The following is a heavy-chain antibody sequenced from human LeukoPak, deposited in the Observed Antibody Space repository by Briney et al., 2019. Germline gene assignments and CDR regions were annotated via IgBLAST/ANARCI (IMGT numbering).Heavy chain of an antibody. V-gene: IGHV1-69*13. CDR3: ARLMEGSLNAFDI. D-gene: IGHD2-8*01. CDR1: GGTFSSYA. CDR2: IIPIFGTA. Sequence: SVKVSCKASGGTFSSYAISWVRQAPGQGLEWMGGIIPIFGTANYAQKFQGRVTITADESTSTAYMELSSLRSEDTAVYYCARLMEGSLNAFDIWGQGTMVTVSS. J-gene: IGHJ3*02.